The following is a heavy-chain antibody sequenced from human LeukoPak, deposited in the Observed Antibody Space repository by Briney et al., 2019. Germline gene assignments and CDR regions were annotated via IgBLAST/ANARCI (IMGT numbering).Heavy chain of an antibody. D-gene: IGHD3-10*01. CDR1: GFTFTTSA. V-gene: IGHV1-58*02. Sequence: PAASVKVSCKASGFTFTTSAMQWVRQAGGQRLEWIGLIVVGSGNTNYAQKFQERVTITRDMSTNTAYMELSSLRSEDTAVYYCARIMVRGEKGQQYYYYGMDVWGQGTTVTVSS. CDR2: IVVGSGNT. CDR3: ARIMVRGEKGQQYYYYGMDV. J-gene: IGHJ6*02.